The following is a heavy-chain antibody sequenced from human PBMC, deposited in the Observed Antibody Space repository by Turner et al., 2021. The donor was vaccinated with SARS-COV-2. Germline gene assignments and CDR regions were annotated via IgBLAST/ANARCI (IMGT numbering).Heavy chain of an antibody. CDR2: MNPDSGNT. CDR3: ARGGYCSSTSCSPYWYFDL. J-gene: IGHJ2*01. D-gene: IGHD2-2*01. Sequence: QVQLVQSGAELTKPGASVKVSCKASGYTFTSYDINWVRQATGQGLEWTGWMNPDSGNTAYAQKFQGRVTITRNTSISTAYMELSSLRSEDTAVYYCARGGYCSSTSCSPYWYFDLWGRGTLVTVSS. CDR1: GYTFTSYD. V-gene: IGHV1-8*03.